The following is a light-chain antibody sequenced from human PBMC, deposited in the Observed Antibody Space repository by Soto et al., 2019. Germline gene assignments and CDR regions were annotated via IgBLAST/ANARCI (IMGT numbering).Light chain of an antibody. CDR3: SSYTTGSLYV. CDR2: DVN. V-gene: IGLV2-14*01. CDR1: SSDVGAYNY. Sequence: QSALTQPASVSGSPGQSIAISGTGTSSDVGAYNYVSWYQQHPGKAPKVMIYDVNNRPSRVSDRFSGSKSENTASLPTAGLQADDEADYYCSSYTTGSLYVFGSGTKLTVL. J-gene: IGLJ1*01.